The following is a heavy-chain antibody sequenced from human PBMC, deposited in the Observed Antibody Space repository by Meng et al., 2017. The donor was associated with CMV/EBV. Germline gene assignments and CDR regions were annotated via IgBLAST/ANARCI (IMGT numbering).Heavy chain of an antibody. J-gene: IGHJ4*02. CDR2: MNPNSGNT. V-gene: IGHV1-8*01. CDR1: GYTFTSYD. Sequence: ASVKVSCKASGYTFTSYDINWVRQATGQGLEWMGWMNPNSGNTGYAQKFQGRVTMTRNTSISTAYMELSSLRSEDTAVYYCARAEGDYYDSSGYCADYWGQGTLVTVSS. D-gene: IGHD3-22*01. CDR3: ARAEGDYYDSSGYCADY.